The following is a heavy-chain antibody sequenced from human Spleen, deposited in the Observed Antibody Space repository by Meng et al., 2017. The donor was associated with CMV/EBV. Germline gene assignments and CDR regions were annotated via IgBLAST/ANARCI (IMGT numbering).Heavy chain of an antibody. Sequence: GESLKISCAASGFTFSNAWMSWVRQAPGKGLEWVGRIKSKTDGGTTDYGAPVKGRFTISRDDSRNTLYLQMNSLRAEDTAVYYCAKGPQSIHINWFDSWGQGTLVTVSS. CDR1: GFTFSNAW. CDR2: IKSKTDGGTT. J-gene: IGHJ5*01. V-gene: IGHV3-15*01. CDR3: AKGPQSIHINWFDS.